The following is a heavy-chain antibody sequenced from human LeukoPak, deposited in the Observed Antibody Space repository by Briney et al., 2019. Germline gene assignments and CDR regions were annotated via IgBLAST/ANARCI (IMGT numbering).Heavy chain of an antibody. CDR1: GFTFSSYA. CDR3: AKESKNYYDSSGYPDY. V-gene: IGHV3-23*01. Sequence: GGSLRLSCAASGFTFSSYAMSWVRQAPGKGLEWVSATSGSGGSTYYADSVKGRFTISRDNSKNTLYLQMNSLRAEDTAVYYCAKESKNYYDSSGYPDYWGQGTLVTVSS. CDR2: TSGSGGST. J-gene: IGHJ4*02. D-gene: IGHD3-22*01.